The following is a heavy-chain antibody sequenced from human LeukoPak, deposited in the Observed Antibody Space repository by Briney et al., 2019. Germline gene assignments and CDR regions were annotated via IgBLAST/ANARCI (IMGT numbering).Heavy chain of an antibody. D-gene: IGHD6-19*01. Sequence: GGSLRLSCAASGFTFSKAWMSWVRQVPGKGLEWVGHIKSKSDGGTADHAAPVKGRFTISRDDSKSTLYLQMNSLKNEDTAMYYCTTDRAEAGTNWFDPWGQGTLVTVSS. J-gene: IGHJ5*02. CDR1: GFTFSKAW. CDR2: IKSKSDGGTA. CDR3: TTDRAEAGTNWFDP. V-gene: IGHV3-15*01.